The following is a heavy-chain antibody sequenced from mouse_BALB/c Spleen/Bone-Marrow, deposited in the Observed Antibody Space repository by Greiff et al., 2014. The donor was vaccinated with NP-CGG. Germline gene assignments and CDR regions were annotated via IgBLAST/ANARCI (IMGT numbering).Heavy chain of an antibody. D-gene: IGHD2-14*01. CDR1: GYTFTSYW. Sequence: VQLQQSGAELAKPGASVKMSCKASGYTFTSYWMHWVKQRPGQGLEWIGYINPSTTYSAYNQKFKDKATLTADKSSSTAYMRLSSLTSEDSAVYYCALYYRYDYFDYWGQGTTLTVSS. CDR2: INPSTTYS. V-gene: IGHV1-7*01. CDR3: ALYYRYDYFDY. J-gene: IGHJ2*01.